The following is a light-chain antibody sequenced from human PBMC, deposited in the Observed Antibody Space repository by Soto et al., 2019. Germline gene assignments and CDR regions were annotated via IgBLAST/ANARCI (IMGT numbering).Light chain of an antibody. J-gene: IGKJ1*01. CDR1: PSVSSSY. Sequence: EIVLTQSPGTLSLSPGARATLSCRASPSVSSSYLAWYQQKPGQAPRILIYGASSRATGIPDRFSGSGSGTDFTLAISRREPEDFVVYYCQQYGSSAWTFGQGTKVEIK. CDR3: QQYGSSAWT. V-gene: IGKV3-20*01. CDR2: GAS.